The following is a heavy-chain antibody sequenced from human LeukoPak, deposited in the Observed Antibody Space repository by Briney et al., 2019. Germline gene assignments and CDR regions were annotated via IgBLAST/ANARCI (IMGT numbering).Heavy chain of an antibody. J-gene: IGHJ4*02. CDR3: AKDDNVLLWFGEAFDY. CDR1: GFTFSSYG. CDR2: ISYDGSNK. V-gene: IGHV3-30*18. D-gene: IGHD3-10*01. Sequence: GGSLRLSCAASGFTFSSYGMHWVRQAPGKGLEWVAVISYDGSNKYYADSVKGRFTISRDNSKNTLYLQMNSLRAEDTAVYYCAKDDNVLLWFGEAFDYWGQGTLVTVSS.